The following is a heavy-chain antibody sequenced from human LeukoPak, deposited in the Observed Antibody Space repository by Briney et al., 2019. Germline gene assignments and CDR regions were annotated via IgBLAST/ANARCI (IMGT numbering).Heavy chain of an antibody. Sequence: GGSLRLSCAASGFTFSSYAMHWVRQAPGKGLEWVAVISYDGSNKYYADSVKGRFTISRDNSKNTLYLQMNNLRAEDTAVYYCAKDEYCSSTSCYTLYYFDYWGQGTLVTVSS. J-gene: IGHJ4*02. D-gene: IGHD2-2*02. V-gene: IGHV3-30-3*01. CDR2: ISYDGSNK. CDR3: AKDEYCSSTSCYTLYYFDY. CDR1: GFTFSSYA.